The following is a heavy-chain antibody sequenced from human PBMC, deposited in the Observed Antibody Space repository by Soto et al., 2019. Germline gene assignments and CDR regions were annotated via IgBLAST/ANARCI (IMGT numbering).Heavy chain of an antibody. J-gene: IGHJ4*02. V-gene: IGHV1-69*18. Sequence: QVQLVQSGAEVKKLGSSVKVSCKASAGTFVNYAITWVRQAPGQGLELMGTITPMFGKTYNEQNFNGRVTCTADESTSTAFMELSGLRSQDTAVYYCARVALSGILLGGVDSWGQGTLVTVSS. CDR2: ITPMFGKT. CDR3: ARVALSGILLGGVDS. CDR1: AGTFVNYA. D-gene: IGHD1-20*01.